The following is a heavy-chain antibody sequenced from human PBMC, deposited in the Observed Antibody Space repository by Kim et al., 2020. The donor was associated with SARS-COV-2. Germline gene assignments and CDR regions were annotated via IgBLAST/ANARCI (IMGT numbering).Heavy chain of an antibody. D-gene: IGHD3-22*01. V-gene: IGHV1-69*01. J-gene: IGHJ3*02. Sequence: FQGRVTITADESTSTAYMELSSLRSEDTAVYYCARDLYYYDSSPSRAFDIWGQGTMVTVSS. CDR3: ARDLYYYDSSPSRAFDI.